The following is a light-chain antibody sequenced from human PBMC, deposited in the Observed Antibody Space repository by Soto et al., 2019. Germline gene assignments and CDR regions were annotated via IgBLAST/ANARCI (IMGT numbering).Light chain of an antibody. J-gene: IGKJ4*01. CDR1: QSISSW. V-gene: IGKV1-5*03. Sequence: DIQMTQSPSTLSASVGDRVTITCRASQSISSWLAWYQQKPGKAPKLLIQKASSLESGVPSRFSGSGSGTEFTLTISSLQPDDFATYYCQQYSIFSRTFGGGTNVEIK. CDR2: KAS. CDR3: QQYSIFSRT.